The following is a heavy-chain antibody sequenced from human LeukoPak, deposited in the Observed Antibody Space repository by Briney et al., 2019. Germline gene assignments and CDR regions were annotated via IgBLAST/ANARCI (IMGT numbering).Heavy chain of an antibody. D-gene: IGHD6-13*01. Sequence: GGSLRLSCAASGFTFSSSAMSWVRQAPGKGLEWVSGISGSGGSTSYADSVKGRFTISRDNSKNTLHLQMNSLRVEDTAVYYCATDSSSWYFDFWGQGALVTVSS. CDR3: ATDSSSWYFDF. V-gene: IGHV3-23*01. CDR1: GFTFSSSA. CDR2: ISGSGGST. J-gene: IGHJ4*02.